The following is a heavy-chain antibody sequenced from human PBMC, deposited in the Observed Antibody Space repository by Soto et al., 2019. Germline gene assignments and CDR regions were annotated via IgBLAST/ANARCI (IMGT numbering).Heavy chain of an antibody. CDR2: ISSSGTTM. V-gene: IGHV3-11*01. CDR3: ATRSTRANFFDY. CDR1: GFTFSDYY. D-gene: IGHD4-17*01. Sequence: QVQLVESGGGLVKPGGSLRLSCAASGFTFSDYYMSWLRQAPGKGLEWVSYISSSGTTMYYADSVKGRFTISRDNAKNSLSLQMNSLRAEDTAVYYCATRSTRANFFDYWGQGTLVPVSS. J-gene: IGHJ4*02.